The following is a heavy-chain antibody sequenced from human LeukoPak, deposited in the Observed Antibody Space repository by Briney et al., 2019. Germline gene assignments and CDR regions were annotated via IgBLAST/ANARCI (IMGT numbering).Heavy chain of an antibody. CDR2: ISAYNGNT. V-gene: IGHV1-18*01. D-gene: IGHD6-19*01. CDR3: ARAHSSGWYYEGGYDY. CDR1: GYTFTSYG. J-gene: IGHJ4*02. Sequence: VASVTVSCKASGYTFTSYGISWVRQAPGQGLEWMGWISAYNGNTNYAQKLQGRVTMTTDTSTSTAYMEVRSLRSDDTAVYYCARAHSSGWYYEGGYDYWGQGTLVTVSS.